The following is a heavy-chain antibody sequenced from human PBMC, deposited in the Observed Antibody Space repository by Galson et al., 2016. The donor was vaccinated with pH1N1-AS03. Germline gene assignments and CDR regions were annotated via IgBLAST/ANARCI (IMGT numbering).Heavy chain of an antibody. CDR3: AREGIVAQFMEWYLFY. CDR2: INTNTGDT. V-gene: IGHV7-4-1*02. J-gene: IGHJ4*02. D-gene: IGHD3-3*01. Sequence: SVKVSCKASGYRFKDYAINWVRQAPGQVPEWMGWINTNTGDTKLAQGFAGRFVFSLDASVSTAYLQITSLKAEDTAIYYCAREGIVAQFMEWYLFYWGQGTQLTVSS. CDR1: GYRFKDYA.